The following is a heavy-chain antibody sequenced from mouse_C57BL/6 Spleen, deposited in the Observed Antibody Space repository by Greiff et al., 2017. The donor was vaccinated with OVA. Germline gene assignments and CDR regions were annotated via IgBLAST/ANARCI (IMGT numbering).Heavy chain of an antibody. J-gene: IGHJ4*01. CDR2: INPNNGGT. V-gene: IGHV1-18*01. CDR3: AKEEAGAMDY. Sequence: VQLKESGPELVKPGASVKIPCKASGYTFTDYNMDWVKQSHGKSLEWIGDINPNNGGTIYNQKFKGKATLTVDKSSSTAYMELRSLTSEDTAVYYCAKEEAGAMDYWGQGTSVTVSS. CDR1: GYTFTDYN.